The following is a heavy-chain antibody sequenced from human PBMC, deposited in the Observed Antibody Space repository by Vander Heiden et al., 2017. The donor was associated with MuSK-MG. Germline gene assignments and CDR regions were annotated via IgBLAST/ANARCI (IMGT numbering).Heavy chain of an antibody. D-gene: IGHD6-13*01. CDR3: ARVEGSSWSGRFDP. CDR2: INPNSGGT. Sequence: QVQLVQSGAEVKKHGASVKVSCKATGYTFTGYYMHWVRQAPGQGLEWMGWINPNSGGTNYAQKFQGRVTMTRDTSISTAYMELSRLRSDDTAVYYCARVEGSSWSGRFDPWGQGTLVTVSS. J-gene: IGHJ5*02. V-gene: IGHV1-2*02. CDR1: GYTFTGYY.